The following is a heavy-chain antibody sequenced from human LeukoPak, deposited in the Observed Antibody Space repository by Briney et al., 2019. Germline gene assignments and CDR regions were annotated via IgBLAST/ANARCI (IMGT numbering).Heavy chain of an antibody. V-gene: IGHV4-4*07. D-gene: IGHD3-10*01. J-gene: IGHJ5*02. CDR1: GGSISSYS. Sequence: KPSETLSLTCPFSGGSISSYSWSWIRQPAGKGLEWIGRIYTSGSTNYNPSLESRATMSVDTSKNQFSLKLSSVTAADTAVYYCACGWFGVNWFDPWGQGTLVTVSS. CDR2: IYTSGST. CDR3: ACGWFGVNWFDP.